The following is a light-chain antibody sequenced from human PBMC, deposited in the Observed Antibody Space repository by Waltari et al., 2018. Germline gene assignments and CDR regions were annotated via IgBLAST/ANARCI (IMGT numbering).Light chain of an antibody. CDR2: DAS. CDR3: QMYVRLPVT. Sequence: SCRGSLSVGGALSWYQQKPGQAPRVLIYDASSRATGIPDRFSGSGSGTDFSLTISRVEPEDFAVYYCQMYVRLPVTFGQGTKVEVK. V-gene: IGKV3-20*01. J-gene: IGKJ1*01. CDR1: LSVGGAL.